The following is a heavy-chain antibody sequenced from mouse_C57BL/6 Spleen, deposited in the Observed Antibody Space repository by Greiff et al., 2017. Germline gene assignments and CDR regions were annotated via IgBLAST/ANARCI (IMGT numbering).Heavy chain of an antibody. CDR3: TTSESDPYYAMDY. V-gene: IGHV14-1*01. J-gene: IGHJ4*01. CDR2: IDPEDGDT. Sequence: VQLQQSGAELVRPGASVKLSCTASGFNIKDYYMHWVKQRPEQGLEWIGRIDPEDGDTEYAPKFQGKATMTADTSSNTAYLQLSSLTSEDTAVYYCTTSESDPYYAMDYWGQGTSVTVSS. CDR1: GFNIKDYY.